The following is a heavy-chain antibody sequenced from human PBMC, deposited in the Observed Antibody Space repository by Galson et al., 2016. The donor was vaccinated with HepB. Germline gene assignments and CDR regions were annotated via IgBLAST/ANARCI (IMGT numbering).Heavy chain of an antibody. J-gene: IGHJ6*02. Sequence: SETLSLTCTVSGGSISSSSYYWGWIRQPPGKGLEWIGSIYYSASTYYNPSLQSRVTISVDTFKNQFSLKMSSVTAADTAVYYCARRFRYTYGPPYGMDVWGQGTTVTVSS. CDR1: GGSISSSSYY. V-gene: IGHV4-39*01. CDR2: IYYSAST. CDR3: ARRFRYTYGPPYGMDV. D-gene: IGHD5-18*01.